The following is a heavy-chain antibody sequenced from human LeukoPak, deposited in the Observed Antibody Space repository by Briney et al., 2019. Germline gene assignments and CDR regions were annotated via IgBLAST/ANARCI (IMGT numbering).Heavy chain of an antibody. V-gene: IGHV3-53*01. CDR2: IYTGGST. Sequence: PGGSLRLSCAASGFTVSSNFMSWVRQAPGKGLEWVSTIYTGGSTYYADSVKGRFIISRDNSKNTVYLQMNSLRAEDTAVYYCARARYFDYWGQGTPVTVSS. CDR3: ARARYFDY. J-gene: IGHJ4*02. CDR1: GFTVSSNF.